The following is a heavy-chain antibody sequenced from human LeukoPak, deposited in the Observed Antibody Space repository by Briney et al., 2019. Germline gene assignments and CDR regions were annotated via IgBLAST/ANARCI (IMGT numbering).Heavy chain of an antibody. CDR3: ARDYGDYRFDY. D-gene: IGHD4-11*01. CDR2: IYHSGST. J-gene: IGHJ4*02. V-gene: IGHV4-38-2*02. CDR1: GYSISNGYY. Sequence: SETLSLTCAVSGYSISNGYYWSWIRQPPGKGLEWTGSIYHSGSTYYNPSLKSRVTISVDTSKNQFSLKLSSVTAADTAVYYCARDYGDYRFDYWGQGTLVTVSS.